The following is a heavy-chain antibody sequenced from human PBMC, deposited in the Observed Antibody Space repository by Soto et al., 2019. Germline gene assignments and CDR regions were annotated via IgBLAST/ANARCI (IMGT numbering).Heavy chain of an antibody. CDR1: GFIFSDYS. CDR3: ARDSSGRQYYGMDV. Sequence: GGSLRLSCTPSGFIFSDYSMNWVRQAPGKGLEWISYITTTSSTMYYADSVKGRFTIPRDNAKNSLYLQMNSLRDEDTAVYYCARDSSGRQYYGMDVWGQGTTVTVSS. V-gene: IGHV3-48*02. CDR2: ITTTSSTM. D-gene: IGHD3-22*01. J-gene: IGHJ6*02.